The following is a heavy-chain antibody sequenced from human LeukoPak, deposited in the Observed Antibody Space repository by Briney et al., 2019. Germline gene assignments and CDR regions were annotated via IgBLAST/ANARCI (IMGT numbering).Heavy chain of an antibody. CDR2: ISAYNGNT. D-gene: IGHD3-22*01. CDR3: ASPMTYYYDSSGYYDHAFDI. Sequence: ASVKVSCKASGYTFTSYGISWVRQAPGQGLEWMGWISAYNGNTNYAQKLQGRVTMTTDTSTSTAYMELRSLRSEDTAVYYCASPMTYYYDSSGYYDHAFDIWGQGTMVTVSS. V-gene: IGHV1-18*01. CDR1: GYTFTSYG. J-gene: IGHJ3*02.